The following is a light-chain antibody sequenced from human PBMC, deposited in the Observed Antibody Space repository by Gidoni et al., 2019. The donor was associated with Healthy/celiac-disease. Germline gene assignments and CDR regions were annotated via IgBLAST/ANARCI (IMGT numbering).Light chain of an antibody. CDR2: NES. Sequence: SYELTHPPSVSVSPGQTASITCSGDALPKQYSYWYQQNPVQPPVLVIYNESERHPGIPERFSGSSSGTTVKLTSSGVQAEDEADYYCQSADSIGTYVVFGGGTKLTVL. CDR1: ALPKQY. CDR3: QSADSIGTYVV. V-gene: IGLV3-25*03. J-gene: IGLJ2*01.